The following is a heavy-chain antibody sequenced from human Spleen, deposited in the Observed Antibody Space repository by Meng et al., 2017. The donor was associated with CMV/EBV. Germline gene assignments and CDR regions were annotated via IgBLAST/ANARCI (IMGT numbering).Heavy chain of an antibody. V-gene: IGHV4-31*03. CDR3: ARDKLADAFDI. J-gene: IGHJ3*02. CDR2: IYYSGST. D-gene: IGHD6-13*01. CDR1: GGSISSGGYY. Sequence: SETLSLTCTVSGGSISSGGYYWSWIRQHPGKGLEWTGYIYYSGSTYYNPSLKSRVTISVDTSKNQFSLKLSSVTAADTAVYYCARDKLADAFDIWGQGTMVTVSS.